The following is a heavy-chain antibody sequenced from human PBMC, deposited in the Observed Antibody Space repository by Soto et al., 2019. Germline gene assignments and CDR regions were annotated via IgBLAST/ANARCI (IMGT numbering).Heavy chain of an antibody. CDR1: GGSVSSGSYY. V-gene: IGHV4-61*01. J-gene: IGHJ3*02. Sequence: QVQLQESGPGLVKPSETLSLTCTVSGGSVSSGSYYWSWIRQPPGKGLEWIGYIYYSGSTNYNPSLKSRVTISVDTSKNQFSLKLSSVTAADTAVYYCARWLAYDASDIWGQGTMVTVSS. CDR2: IYYSGST. D-gene: IGHD6-19*01. CDR3: ARWLAYDASDI.